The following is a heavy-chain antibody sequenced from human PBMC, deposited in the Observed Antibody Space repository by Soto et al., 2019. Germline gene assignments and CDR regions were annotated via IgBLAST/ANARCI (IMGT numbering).Heavy chain of an antibody. CDR3: AHRRRAAGGYFFDY. CDR1: GFSLSTSGVG. D-gene: IGHD6-25*01. V-gene: IGHV2-5*02. Sequence: QITLKESGPTLVKPTQTLTLTCTFSGFSLSTSGVGVGWIRQPPGKALEWLALIYWDDDKRYSQSLKSRLTITKDTSKNQVVLTMTHIDPMDTATYYCAHRRRAAGGYFFDYWGQGTLVTVSS. CDR2: IYWDDDK. J-gene: IGHJ4*02.